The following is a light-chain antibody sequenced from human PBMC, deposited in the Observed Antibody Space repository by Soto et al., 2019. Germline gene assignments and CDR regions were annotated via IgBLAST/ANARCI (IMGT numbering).Light chain of an antibody. CDR1: SSDVGAYNY. Sequence: SVLTQPASVSGSPGQSVTISCTGTSSDVGAYNYVSWYQLHPGEAPKLLIYEVTNRPSGVSNRFSGSKSGNTASLTISGLQAEDEANYYCNSYTTLSNRVFGTGTKVTVL. CDR2: EVT. J-gene: IGLJ1*01. CDR3: NSYTTLSNRV. V-gene: IGLV2-14*01.